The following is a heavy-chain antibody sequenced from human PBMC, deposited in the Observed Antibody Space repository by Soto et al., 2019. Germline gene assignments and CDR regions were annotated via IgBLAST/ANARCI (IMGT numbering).Heavy chain of an antibody. CDR1: GFAFNDFA. D-gene: IGHD5-12*01. CDR2: ISGSGDKT. CDR3: AKVASLPPFEK. Sequence: EVHLLESGGDLVLPGGSLRLSCAASGFAFNDFAMNWVRQAPGKGPEWLSTISGSGDKTFHSDSVKGRFNISRDNSNNKLFLQMNSLRAEDTAIYYCAKVASLPPFEKWGRGTLVTVS. V-gene: IGHV3-23*01. J-gene: IGHJ4*02.